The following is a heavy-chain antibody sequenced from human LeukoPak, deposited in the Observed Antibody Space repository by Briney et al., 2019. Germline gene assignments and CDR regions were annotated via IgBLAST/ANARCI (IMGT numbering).Heavy chain of an antibody. D-gene: IGHD3-10*01. CDR1: GGSISSGGYS. CDR3: ARGWGYYGSGVDYGMDV. CDR2: IYHSGST. J-gene: IGHJ6*02. V-gene: IGHV4-30-2*01. Sequence: PSETLSLTCAVSGGSISSGGYSWSWIRQAPGKGLEWIGYIYHSGSTYYNPSLKSRVTISVDRSKNQFSLKLSSVTAADTAVYYCARGWGYYGSGVDYGMDVWGQGTTVTVSS.